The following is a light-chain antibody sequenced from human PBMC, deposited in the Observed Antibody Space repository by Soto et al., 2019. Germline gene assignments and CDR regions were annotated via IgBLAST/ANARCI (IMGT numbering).Light chain of an antibody. CDR3: QQYNSSST. CDR2: TTS. J-gene: IGKJ1*01. V-gene: IGKV1-5*03. CDR1: QGISSW. Sequence: DIQMTPYPSTLSASVVDRVTITCRATQGISSWLAWYQQKPGKAPKLLIYTTSTLETGVPSSFSGSGSGTEFTLTITSLQPDVFAFYYCQQYNSSSTFGQGTKVDIK.